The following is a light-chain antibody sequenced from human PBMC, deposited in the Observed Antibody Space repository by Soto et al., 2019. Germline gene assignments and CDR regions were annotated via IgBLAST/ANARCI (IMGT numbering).Light chain of an antibody. J-gene: IGLJ1*01. CDR2: TTN. Sequence: SVLTQPPSASGTPGQKVTIPCSGASSNIGKNPVNWYQHLPGTAPKLLISTTNRRPSGVPARFSGSKSGTSASLAISGLQSDDEADYYCAAWDGSLNGYVFGTGTKVTVL. CDR1: SSNIGKNP. V-gene: IGLV1-44*01. CDR3: AAWDGSLNGYV.